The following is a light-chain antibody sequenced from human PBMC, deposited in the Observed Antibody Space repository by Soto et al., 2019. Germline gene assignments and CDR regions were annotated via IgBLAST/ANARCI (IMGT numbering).Light chain of an antibody. CDR1: SSDVGGYDY. V-gene: IGLV2-14*03. CDR2: AVS. J-gene: IGLJ1*01. Sequence: QSVLTQPASVSGSPGQSITISCTGTSSDVGGYDYVSWFQQHPGKAPKLIISAVSNRPSGVSNRFSGSKSGNTASLTISGLQAEDEADYYCRSYTPSSRYVFGTGTKVTVL. CDR3: RSYTPSSRYV.